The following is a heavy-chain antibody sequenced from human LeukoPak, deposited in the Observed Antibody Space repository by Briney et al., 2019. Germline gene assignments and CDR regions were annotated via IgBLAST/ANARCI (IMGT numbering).Heavy chain of an antibody. D-gene: IGHD3-10*02. J-gene: IGHJ6*04. V-gene: IGHV3-21*01. Sequence: GGSLRLSCAASGFTFSSYTMNWVRQAPGKGLEWVSSISSTSSYIYYADSVKGRFTISRDNAQNSLYLQMNSLRAEDTAVYYCAELGITMIGGVWGKGTTVTISS. CDR3: AELGITMIGGV. CDR2: ISSTSSYI. CDR1: GFTFSSYT.